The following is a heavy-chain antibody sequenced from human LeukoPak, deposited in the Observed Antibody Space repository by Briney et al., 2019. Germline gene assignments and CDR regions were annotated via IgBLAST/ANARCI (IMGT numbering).Heavy chain of an antibody. CDR3: ARTNLGSGWRFDY. Sequence: PGGSLRLSCGASEFAFSDFYMTWIRQAPGKGLEWVSYISSSSSHTNYADSVKGRFTISRDNAKNSLYLQMNSLRAEGTAVYYCARTNLGSGWRFDYWGQGTLVTVSS. CDR2: ISSSSSHT. CDR1: EFAFSDFY. V-gene: IGHV3-11*06. D-gene: IGHD6-19*01. J-gene: IGHJ4*02.